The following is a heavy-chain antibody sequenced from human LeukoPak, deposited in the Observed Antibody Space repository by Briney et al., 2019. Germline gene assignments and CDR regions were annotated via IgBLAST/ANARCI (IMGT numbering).Heavy chain of an antibody. CDR1: GYSFTSYW. J-gene: IGHJ4*02. CDR3: ARPPTVTTLYYFDY. CDR2: IYPGDSDT. D-gene: IGHD4-17*01. Sequence: GESLKISCKGSGYSFTSYWIGWGRQMPGKGLEWRGIIYPGDSDTRYSPSFQGQVTISADKSISTAYLQWTSLKASDTAMYYCARPPTVTTLYYFDYWGQGTLVTVSS. V-gene: IGHV5-51*01.